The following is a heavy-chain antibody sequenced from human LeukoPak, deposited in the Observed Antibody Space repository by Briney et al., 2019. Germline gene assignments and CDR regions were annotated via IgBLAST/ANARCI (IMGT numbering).Heavy chain of an antibody. Sequence: GASVKVSCKASGYTFTSYDINWVRQATGQGLEWMGWMNPNSGNTGYAQKFQGRVTMTRNTSISTAYMELSSLRSEDTAVYYCASPQVGDIVVVPAAHDAFDIWGQGTMVTVSS. J-gene: IGHJ3*02. D-gene: IGHD2-2*01. CDR3: ASPQVGDIVVVPAAHDAFDI. CDR2: MNPNSGNT. V-gene: IGHV1-8*01. CDR1: GYTFTSYD.